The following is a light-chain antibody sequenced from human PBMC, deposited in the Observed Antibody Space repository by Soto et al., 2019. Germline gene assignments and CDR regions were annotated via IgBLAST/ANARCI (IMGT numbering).Light chain of an antibody. CDR1: ESISTN. CDR3: HLYESWLTWWA. J-gene: IGKJ1*01. CDR2: GAS. V-gene: IGKV3D-15*01. Sequence: EMVMTQSPATLSXXXXXXXXXXXXXXESISTNLVWYQQKPGQAPRLLIYGASSRATGIPARFSGSGSGTDYTLTISSLDSEDFPNCSSHLYESWLTWWAFGQGAQVDIK.